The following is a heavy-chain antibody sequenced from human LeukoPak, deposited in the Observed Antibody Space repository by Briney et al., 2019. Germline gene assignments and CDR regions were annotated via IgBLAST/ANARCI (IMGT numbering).Heavy chain of an antibody. CDR2: IKQDGSEK. CDR1: GFTFSNYW. V-gene: IGHV3-7*01. J-gene: IGHJ6*03. Sequence: GGSLRLSCAASGFTFSNYWMTWVRQAPGKGLEWVANIKQDGSEKYYVDSVKGRFTISRDNAKNSLFLQMNSLRAEDTAVYYCARHSVTMLRGVIGYSYYYYLNVWGKGTTVTISS. CDR3: ARHSVTMLRGVIGYSYYYYLNV. D-gene: IGHD3-10*01.